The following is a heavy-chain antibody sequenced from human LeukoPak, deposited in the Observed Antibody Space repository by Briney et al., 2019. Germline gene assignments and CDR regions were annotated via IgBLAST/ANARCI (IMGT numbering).Heavy chain of an antibody. V-gene: IGHV4-34*01. Sequence: SETLSLTCAVYGGSFRSYYWSWIRQPPGKGLEWIGEINHSGSTNYNPSLKSRVTMSVDTSKNQFSLKLSSVTAADTAVYYCARGRSSGWYVDYWGQGTLVTVSS. CDR1: GGSFRSYY. CDR3: ARGRSSGWYVDY. J-gene: IGHJ4*02. D-gene: IGHD6-19*01. CDR2: INHSGST.